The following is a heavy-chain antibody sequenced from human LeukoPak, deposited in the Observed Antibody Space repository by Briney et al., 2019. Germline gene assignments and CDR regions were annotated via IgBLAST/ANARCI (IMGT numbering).Heavy chain of an antibody. CDR3: ARDLSPYLYDKGGAFDI. V-gene: IGHV3-11*01. J-gene: IGHJ3*02. CDR2: ISSSGSTI. Sequence: GGSLRLSCAASGFTFSDYYMSWIRQAPGKGLEWVSYISSSGSTIYYADSVKGRFTISRDNAKNSLYLQMNSLRAEDTAVYYCARDLSPYLYDKGGAFDIWGQGTMVTVSS. D-gene: IGHD2-21*01. CDR1: GFTFSDYY.